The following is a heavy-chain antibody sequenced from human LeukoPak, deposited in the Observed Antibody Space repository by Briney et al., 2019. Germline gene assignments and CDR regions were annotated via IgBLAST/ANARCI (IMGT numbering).Heavy chain of an antibody. D-gene: IGHD4-17*01. CDR3: ARSSDYVFDH. V-gene: IGHV5-51*01. CDR2: IYPGDSDT. J-gene: IGHJ4*02. CDR1: GYSFATYW. Sequence: GGALKISWKASGYSFATYWIGWVRQMPGKGLEGMGVIYPGDSDTIYSPSFQGQVTISADTSITTAYLQWGSLKASDTAMYYCARSSDYVFDHWGQGTLVTVSS.